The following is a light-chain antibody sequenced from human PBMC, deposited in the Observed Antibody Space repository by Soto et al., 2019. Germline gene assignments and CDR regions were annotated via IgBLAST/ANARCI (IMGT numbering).Light chain of an antibody. CDR1: QNINKW. Sequence: SHITQSPSTLSASIGDSVTITCRASQNINKWIACYQQKPGKAPKFLINYAATMESGVPPECIGSGSGTDDSLATISRLHPESVTVYYLQDNNNSWTFGQGTKVDIK. CDR3: LQDNNNSWT. V-gene: IGKV1-5*01. J-gene: IGKJ1*01. CDR2: YAA.